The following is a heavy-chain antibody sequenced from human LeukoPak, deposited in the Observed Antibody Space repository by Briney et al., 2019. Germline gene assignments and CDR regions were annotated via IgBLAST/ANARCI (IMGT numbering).Heavy chain of an antibody. V-gene: IGHV4-59*01. CDR3: ARGIGGYYLYYYYYMDV. Sequence: SETLSLICTVSGGSISSYYWSWIRQPPGKGLEWIGYIYYSGSTNYNPSPKSRVTISVDTSKNQFSLKLSTVTAADTAVYYCARGIGGYYLYYYYYMDVWGKGTTVTVSS. J-gene: IGHJ6*03. CDR2: IYYSGST. CDR1: GGSISSYY. D-gene: IGHD3-3*01.